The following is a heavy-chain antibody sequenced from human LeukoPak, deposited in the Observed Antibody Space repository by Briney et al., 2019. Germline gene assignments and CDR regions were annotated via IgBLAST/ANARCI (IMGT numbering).Heavy chain of an antibody. CDR1: GFTFGTYW. J-gene: IGHJ4*02. CDR3: ARENLNSHGVDFDY. Sequence: GGSLRLSCVASGFTFGTYWMHWVRQAPGKGLVWVSRINSDASMTNYADSVKGRFTISRDNAKNTLYLQMNSLRAEDTAVYYCARENLNSHGVDFDYWGQGTLVTVSS. V-gene: IGHV3-74*01. CDR2: INSDASMT. D-gene: IGHD5-18*01.